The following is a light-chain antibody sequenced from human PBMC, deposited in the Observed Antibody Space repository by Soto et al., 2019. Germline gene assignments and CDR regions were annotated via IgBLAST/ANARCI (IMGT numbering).Light chain of an antibody. V-gene: IGKV3-15*01. CDR3: QQYNNWPLT. CDR2: GAS. J-gene: IGKJ3*01. Sequence: EIVMTQSPATLSVSPGERANLSCRASQSVSSNLAWYQQKPGQAPRLLIYGASTRATGIPARFSGSGSGTEFPLTIRSLQSEDFAVYYCQQYNNWPLTFGPGTKVDIK. CDR1: QSVSSN.